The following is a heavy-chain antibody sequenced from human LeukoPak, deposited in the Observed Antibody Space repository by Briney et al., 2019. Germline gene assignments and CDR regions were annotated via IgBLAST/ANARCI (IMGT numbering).Heavy chain of an antibody. CDR1: GFTFSSYA. Sequence: GRSLRLSCAASGFTFSSYAMHWVRQAPGKGLEWVAVISYDGSNKYYADSVKGRFTISRDNSKNTLYLQMNSLRAEDTAVYYCARAPSSSGWSEPFDCWGQGTLVTVSS. D-gene: IGHD6-19*01. J-gene: IGHJ4*02. V-gene: IGHV3-30*04. CDR3: ARAPSSSGWSEPFDC. CDR2: ISYDGSNK.